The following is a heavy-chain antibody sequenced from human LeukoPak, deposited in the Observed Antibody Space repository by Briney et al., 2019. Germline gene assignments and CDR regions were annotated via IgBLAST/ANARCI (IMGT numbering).Heavy chain of an antibody. CDR3: ARDYKYAFDN. V-gene: IGHV3-48*01. CDR1: GFTFSEYS. J-gene: IGHJ4*02. CDR2: IGIDSGNT. Sequence: SGGSLRLSCAASGFTFSEYSMNWVRQAPGKGLEWISYIGIDSGNTNYADSVKGRFTISGDKAKNSLYLQMNSLRVEDTAVYYCARDYKYAFDNWGQGTLVTVSS. D-gene: IGHD5-24*01.